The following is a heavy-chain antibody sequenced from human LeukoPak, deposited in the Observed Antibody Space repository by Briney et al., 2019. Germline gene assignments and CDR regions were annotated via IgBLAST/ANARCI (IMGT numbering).Heavy chain of an antibody. Sequence: GGSLRLSCAASGFTFSNYWMHWVRQAPGKGLEWVSLIYSGGTTYYADSVKGRFTISRDNSKNTLYLQMNSLRAEDTAVYYCARRAGGYSHPYDYWGQGILVTVSS. D-gene: IGHD4-23*01. CDR1: GFTFSNYW. J-gene: IGHJ4*02. CDR3: ARRAGGYSHPYDY. CDR2: IYSGGTT. V-gene: IGHV3-53*01.